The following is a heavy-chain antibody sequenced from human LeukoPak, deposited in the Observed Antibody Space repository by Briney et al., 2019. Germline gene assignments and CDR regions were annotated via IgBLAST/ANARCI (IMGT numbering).Heavy chain of an antibody. D-gene: IGHD6-6*01. Sequence: SETLSLTCAVYGGSFSGYYWSWIRQPPGKGLEWIGEINHSGSTNYNPFLKSRVTISVDTSKNQFSLKLSSVTAADTAVYYCARGGEYSSSSGSSWGQGTLVTVSS. CDR1: GGSFSGYY. V-gene: IGHV4-34*01. CDR2: INHSGST. J-gene: IGHJ5*02. CDR3: ARGGEYSSSSGSS.